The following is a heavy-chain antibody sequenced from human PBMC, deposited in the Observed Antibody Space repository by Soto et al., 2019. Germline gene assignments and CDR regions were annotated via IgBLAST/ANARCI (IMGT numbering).Heavy chain of an antibody. Sequence: QVQLVQSGAEVKKPGSSVKVSCKASGGTFSNYAINWVRQAPGQGLEWMGGIIPSYTENYAQKFQGGVTITADESTSTAYMELSSLRSEDTAVYFCARDLRGMGFYYGMDVWGQGTPVTVSS. J-gene: IGHJ6*02. CDR1: GGTFSNYA. CDR2: IIPSYTE. V-gene: IGHV1-69*01. D-gene: IGHD4-17*01. CDR3: ARDLRGMGFYYGMDV.